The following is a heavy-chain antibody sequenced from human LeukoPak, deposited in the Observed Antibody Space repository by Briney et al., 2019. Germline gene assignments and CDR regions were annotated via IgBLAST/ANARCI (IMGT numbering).Heavy chain of an antibody. D-gene: IGHD2-15*01. CDR1: GGSITSNNYS. CDR2: IYYSGSI. CDR3: ASPGCCSGGSCLAY. V-gene: IGHV4-39*01. J-gene: IGHJ4*02. Sequence: RTSETLSLTCTVSGGSITSNNYSWDWIRPPPGQGLEWIGTIYYSGSIYYSPPLQSRVTISVDTSKNQFSLKRRSVTAADTAIYYCASPGCCSGGSCLAYWGQGTLVTVS.